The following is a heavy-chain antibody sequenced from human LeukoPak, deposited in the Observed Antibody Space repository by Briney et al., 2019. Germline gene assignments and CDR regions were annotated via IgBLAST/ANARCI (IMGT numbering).Heavy chain of an antibody. D-gene: IGHD3-3*01. V-gene: IGHV3-30-3*01. J-gene: IGHJ3*02. CDR2: ISYDGSNK. CDR3: ARDGRRFLEWLLKDDAFDI. Sequence: GGSLRLSCAASGFTLSSYWMHWVRQVPGKGLEGVAVISYDGSNKYYADSVKGRFTISRDNSKNTLYLQMNSLRAEDTAVYYCARDGRRFLEWLLKDDAFDIWGQGTMVTVSS. CDR1: GFTLSSYW.